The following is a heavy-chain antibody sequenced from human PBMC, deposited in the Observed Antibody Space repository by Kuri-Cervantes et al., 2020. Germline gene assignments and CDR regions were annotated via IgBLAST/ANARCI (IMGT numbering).Heavy chain of an antibody. CDR2: ISGSGGST. Sequence: GGSLRLSCAASGFTFSSYAMSWVRQAPGKGLEWVSAISGSGGSTYYADSVKGRFTISRDDSKNTLYLQMNSLRAEDTAVYYCAKGRRARPFTRDAFDLWGLGTMVTVSS. D-gene: IGHD6-6*01. V-gene: IGHV3-23*01. J-gene: IGHJ3*01. CDR1: GFTFSSYA. CDR3: AKGRRARPFTRDAFDL.